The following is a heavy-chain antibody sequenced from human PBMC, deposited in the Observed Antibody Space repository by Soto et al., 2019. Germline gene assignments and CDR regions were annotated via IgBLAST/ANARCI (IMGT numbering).Heavy chain of an antibody. CDR2: ISSSGSTI. J-gene: IGHJ6*02. Sequence: GGSLRLSCAASGFTFSSYEMNWVRQAPGKGLEWVSYISSSGSTIYYADSVKGRFTISRDNAKNSLYLQMNSLRAEDTAVYYCARVPPDYDFWSGYYRNYYYYGMDVWGQGTTVTVSS. CDR1: GFTFSSYE. CDR3: ARVPPDYDFWSGYYRNYYYYGMDV. V-gene: IGHV3-48*03. D-gene: IGHD3-3*01.